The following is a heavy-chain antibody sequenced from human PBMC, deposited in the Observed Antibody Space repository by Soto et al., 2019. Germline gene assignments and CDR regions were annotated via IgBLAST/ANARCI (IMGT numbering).Heavy chain of an antibody. CDR1: GGTFSSYS. CDR3: ARDGGRHSGGIDY. J-gene: IGHJ4*02. D-gene: IGHD1-26*01. CDR2: IIPIFGTA. Sequence: QVQLVQSGAEVKKPGSSVKVSCKASGGTFSSYSINWVRQAPGQGLEWMGEIIPIFGTANYAQQFQGRVTITADESTSTAYVELSSLRSEGTAGYYCARDGGRHSGGIDYWGQGTLVTVSS. V-gene: IGHV1-69*01.